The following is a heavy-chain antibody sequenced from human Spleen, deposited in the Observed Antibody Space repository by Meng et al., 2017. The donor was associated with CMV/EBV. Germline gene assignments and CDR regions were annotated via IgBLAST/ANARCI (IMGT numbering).Heavy chain of an antibody. D-gene: IGHD5-18*01. CDR1: GYTLTELS. V-gene: IGHV1-24*01. Sequence: ASVKVSCKVSGYTLTELSMHWVRQAPGKGLEWMEGFDPEDGETIYAQKFQGRVTMTEDTSTDTAYMELSSLRSEDTAVYYCATVGYSHPAPYYYGMDVWGQGTTVTVSS. CDR3: ATVGYSHPAPYYYGMDV. CDR2: FDPEDGET. J-gene: IGHJ6*02.